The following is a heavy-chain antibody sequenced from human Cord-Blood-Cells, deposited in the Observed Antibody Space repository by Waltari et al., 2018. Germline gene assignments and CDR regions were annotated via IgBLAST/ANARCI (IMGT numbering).Heavy chain of an antibody. V-gene: IGHV4-59*08. D-gene: IGHD6-6*01. J-gene: IGHJ3*02. CDR2: IYYSGST. CDR3: ARRRLGDAFDI. Sequence: QVQLQESGPGLVKPSETLSLTCTVSVAPIIGYSWIWIRQPQGKGLEWIGYIYYSGSTNYNPSLKSGVTISVDASKNQFSLKLSSVTAADTAVYYCARRRLGDAFDIWGQGTMVTVSS. CDR1: VAPIIGYS.